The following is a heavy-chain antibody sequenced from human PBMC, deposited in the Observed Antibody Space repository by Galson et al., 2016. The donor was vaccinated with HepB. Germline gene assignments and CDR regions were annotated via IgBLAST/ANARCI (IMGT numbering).Heavy chain of an antibody. D-gene: IGHD5-18*01. Sequence: SETLSLTCVVSGGSISSSNWWTWVRQSPGKGLEWIGEISHDWSTYYNPSLRSRVTMSIDKSRNEFSLRLTSMTAADSAVYYCARLVTVPRGILPWGSPQRGLRRADYIDSWGQGTLVTVSS. CDR2: ISHDWST. V-gene: IGHV4-4*02. J-gene: IGHJ4*01. CDR1: GGSISSSNW. CDR3: ARLVTVPRGILPWGSPQRGLRRADYIDS.